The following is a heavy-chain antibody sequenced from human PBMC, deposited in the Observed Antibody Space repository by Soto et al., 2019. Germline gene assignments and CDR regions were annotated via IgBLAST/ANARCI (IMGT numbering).Heavy chain of an antibody. Sequence: GGSLRLSCIDYGFTFRDYAFNWVRQAPGKGLEWVSYISVGGGSIFYADSVKGRFTISRDDARNSVYLQMNTLRHEDTAVYHCVRDHRGAFDIWGQGTVVTVSS. J-gene: IGHJ3*02. D-gene: IGHD3-16*01. CDR3: VRDHRGAFDI. CDR1: GFTFRDYA. V-gene: IGHV3-48*02. CDR2: ISVGGGSI.